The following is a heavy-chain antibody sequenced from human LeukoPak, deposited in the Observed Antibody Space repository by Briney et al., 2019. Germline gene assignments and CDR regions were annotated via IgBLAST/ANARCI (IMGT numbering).Heavy chain of an antibody. D-gene: IGHD2-2*01. CDR3: AITVTSQLLWYLNDAFDI. CDR2: INPNSGGT. Sequence: ASVKVSCKASGYTFTGYYMHWVRQAPGQGLEWMGWINPNSGGTNYAQKFQGRVTMTRDTSISTAYMELSRLRSDDTAVYYCAITVTSQLLWYLNDAFDIWGQETMVAVSS. J-gene: IGHJ3*02. V-gene: IGHV1-2*02. CDR1: GYTFTGYY.